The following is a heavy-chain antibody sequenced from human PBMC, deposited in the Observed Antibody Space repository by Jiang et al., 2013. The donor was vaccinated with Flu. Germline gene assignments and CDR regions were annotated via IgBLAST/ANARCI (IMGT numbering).Heavy chain of an antibody. J-gene: IGHJ6*02. Sequence: AASGFTFSSYAMHWVRQAPGKGLEWVAVISYDGSNKYYADSVKGRFTISRDNSKNTLYLQMNSLRAEDTAVYYCAREAWGARVVPAASHGMDVWGQGTTVTVSS. D-gene: IGHD2-2*01. V-gene: IGHV3-30-3*01. CDR3: AREAWGARVVPAASHGMDV. CDR2: ISYDGSNK. CDR1: GFTFSSYA.